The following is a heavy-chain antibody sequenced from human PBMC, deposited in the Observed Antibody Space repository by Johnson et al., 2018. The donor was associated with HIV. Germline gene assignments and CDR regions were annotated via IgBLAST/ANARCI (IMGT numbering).Heavy chain of an antibody. CDR1: GFTFSDYY. D-gene: IGHD3-9*01. CDR2: ISSSGSTI. CDR3: AREEGSDILTRGDAFDI. Sequence: QVQLVESGGGVVQPGRSLRLSCAASGFTFSDYYMSWIRQAPGKGLEWVSYISSSGSTIYYADSVKGRFTISRDNAKNSLSLQMNSLRAEDTAMYYCAREEGSDILTRGDAFDIWGQGTMVTVSS. V-gene: IGHV3-11*04. J-gene: IGHJ3*02.